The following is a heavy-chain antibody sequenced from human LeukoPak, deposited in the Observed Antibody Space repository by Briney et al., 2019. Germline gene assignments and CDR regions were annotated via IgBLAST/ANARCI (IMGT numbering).Heavy chain of an antibody. J-gene: IGHJ6*03. CDR1: GASISSDY. Sequence: SETLSLTCSVSGASISSDYWSWIWQPPGEGLEWIGNIYSSETTKTNPSLRSRATISGDTSKNQFSLKLSSVTAAATAVYKCARHFPDCGGDGTYYYMDVWGKGTTVTVSS. V-gene: IGHV4-4*09. CDR3: ARHFPDCGGDGTYYYMDV. CDR2: IYSSETT. D-gene: IGHD2-21*02.